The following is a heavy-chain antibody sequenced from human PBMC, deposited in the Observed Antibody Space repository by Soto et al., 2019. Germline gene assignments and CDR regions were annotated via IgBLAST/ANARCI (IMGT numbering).Heavy chain of an antibody. J-gene: IGHJ5*02. CDR3: ARVPILRYFDWLYPGWFDP. V-gene: IGHV4-38-2*02. CDR1: GEYISSGYH. CDR2: IFHTGTT. D-gene: IGHD3-9*01. Sequence: PSETLSLTCTVSGEYISSGYHWAWIRQPSGKGLEWIASIFHTGTTYYNPSFKSRVTISVDTSANQFALKLSSVTAADTAVYYCARVPILRYFDWLYPGWFDPWGQGTLVTVSS.